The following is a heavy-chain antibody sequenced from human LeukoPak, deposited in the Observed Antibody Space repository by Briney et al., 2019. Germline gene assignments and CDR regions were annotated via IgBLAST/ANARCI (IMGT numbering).Heavy chain of an antibody. CDR1: GFTFSNYA. Sequence: PGGSLRLSCAASGFTFSNYAMSWVRQAPGKVLEWVSLISGITTNTYYADSVKGRFTISRDNSKNTLDLQMNSLRAEDTAGYYCAKHLLVGGTRGAYAFDIWGRGTMVTVSS. CDR2: ISGITTNT. J-gene: IGHJ3*02. D-gene: IGHD1-26*01. CDR3: AKHLLVGGTRGAYAFDI. V-gene: IGHV3-23*01.